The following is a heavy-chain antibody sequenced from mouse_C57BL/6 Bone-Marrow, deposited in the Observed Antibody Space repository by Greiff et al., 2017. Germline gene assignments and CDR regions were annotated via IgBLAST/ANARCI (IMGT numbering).Heavy chain of an antibody. Sequence: QVQLKQPGAELVKPGASVKLSCKASGYTFTSYWMHWVKQRPGRGLEWIGRIDPNSGGTKYNEKIKSKATLTVDKPSSTAYMQLSSLTSEDSAVYYCAREGEFNLFRRANSSFAYWGQGTLVTVSA. D-gene: IGHD3-3*01. J-gene: IGHJ3*01. CDR3: AREGEFNLFRRANSSFAY. V-gene: IGHV1-72*01. CDR2: IDPNSGGT. CDR1: GYTFTSYW.